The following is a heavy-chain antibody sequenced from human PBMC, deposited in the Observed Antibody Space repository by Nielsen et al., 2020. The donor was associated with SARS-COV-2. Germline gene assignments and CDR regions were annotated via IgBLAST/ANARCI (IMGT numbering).Heavy chain of an antibody. V-gene: IGHV4-34*01. J-gene: IGHJ4*02. CDR3: ARGHFWSGHPADYFDY. CDR2: VNYRGGT. Sequence: GSLRLSCAVYGGSFGGYYWSWIRQPPGKGLEWIGEVNYRGGTNYNPSLKSRVTISVDKSKNQFSLQLNSVTPEDTAVYYCARGHFWSGHPADYFDYWGQGTLVTVSS. D-gene: IGHD3-3*02. CDR1: GGSFGGYY.